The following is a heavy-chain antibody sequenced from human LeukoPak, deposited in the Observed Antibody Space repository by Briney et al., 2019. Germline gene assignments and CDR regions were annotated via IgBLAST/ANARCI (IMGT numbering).Heavy chain of an antibody. V-gene: IGHV3-48*01. Sequence: GGSLRLSCAASGFTISSYSMNWVRQAPGKGLEWVSYISSSSSTIYYADSVKGRFTISRDNAKNSLYLQMNSLRAEDTAVYYCARKRGFYGMDVWGQGTTVTVSS. D-gene: IGHD3-10*01. J-gene: IGHJ6*02. CDR1: GFTISSYS. CDR2: ISSSSSTI. CDR3: ARKRGFYGMDV.